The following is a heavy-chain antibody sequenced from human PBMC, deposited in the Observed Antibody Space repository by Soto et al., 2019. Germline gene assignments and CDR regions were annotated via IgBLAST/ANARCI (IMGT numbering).Heavy chain of an antibody. CDR1: GGSISSSSYY. CDR3: ARQAGSPEDFAVFDY. Sequence: SETLFLTCTVSGGSISSSSYYWGWIRQPPGKGLEWIGSIYYSGSTYYNPSLKSRVTISVDTSKNQFSLKLSSVTAADTAVYYCARQAGSPEDFAVFDYWGQGTLVTVSS. V-gene: IGHV4-39*01. J-gene: IGHJ4*02. D-gene: IGHD2-2*01. CDR2: IYYSGST.